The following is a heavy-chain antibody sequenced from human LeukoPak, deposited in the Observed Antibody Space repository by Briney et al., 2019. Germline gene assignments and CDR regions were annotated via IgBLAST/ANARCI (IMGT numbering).Heavy chain of an antibody. Sequence: GASVKVSCKASGYTFTSYGISWVRQAPGQGLVWMGGTIPIYGTTFIAQKFQGRVTLTTDESTSTAYMEVNSLRSEDTAVYYCARTLLDSGAGSFFDWWGQGTLVTVSS. J-gene: IGHJ4*02. V-gene: IGHV1-69*05. CDR3: ARTLLDSGAGSFFDW. CDR1: GYTFTSYG. CDR2: TIPIYGTT. D-gene: IGHD3-10*01.